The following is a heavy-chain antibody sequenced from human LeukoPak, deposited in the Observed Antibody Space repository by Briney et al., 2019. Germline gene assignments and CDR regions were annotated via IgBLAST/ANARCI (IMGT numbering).Heavy chain of an antibody. CDR3: ARVSGSGWYDISYYYYYYMDV. CDR2: IYYSGST. J-gene: IGHJ6*03. Sequence: PSETLSLTCTVSGGSISSGDYYWSWIRQPPGKGLEWIGYIYYSGSTYYNPSLKSRVTISVDTSKNQFSLKLSSVTAADTAVYYCARVSGSGWYDISYYYYYYMDVWGKGTTVTVFS. D-gene: IGHD6-19*01. V-gene: IGHV4-30-4*08. CDR1: GGSISSGDYY.